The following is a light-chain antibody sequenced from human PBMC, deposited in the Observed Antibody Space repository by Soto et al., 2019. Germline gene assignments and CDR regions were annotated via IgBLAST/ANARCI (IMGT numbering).Light chain of an antibody. J-gene: IGKJ1*01. CDR2: DAS. CDR3: QQYNSYST. CDR1: QSISSW. Sequence: DIQMTQSPSTLSASVVDRVTITCRASQSISSWLAWYQQKPGKAPKLLIYDASSLESGVPPRFSGSGSGTEFTLTISSLQPDDFATYYCQQYNSYSTFGQGTKVDIK. V-gene: IGKV1-5*01.